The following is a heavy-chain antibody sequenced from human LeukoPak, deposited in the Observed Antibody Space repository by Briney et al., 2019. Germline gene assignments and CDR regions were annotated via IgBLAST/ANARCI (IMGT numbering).Heavy chain of an antibody. J-gene: IGHJ4*02. CDR3: TRGPTLIGVAGTWPLDD. CDR2: ISSASAYR. Sequence: PGGSLRLSCAASGFTFSSYSMHWVRQAPGKGLEWVSSISSASAYRYYADSVKGRFTISRDNAKNSLHLQMNSLGAEDSAVYYCTRGPTLIGVAGTWPLDDWGQGTLVTVSS. V-gene: IGHV3-21*01. CDR1: GFTFSSYS. D-gene: IGHD6-19*01.